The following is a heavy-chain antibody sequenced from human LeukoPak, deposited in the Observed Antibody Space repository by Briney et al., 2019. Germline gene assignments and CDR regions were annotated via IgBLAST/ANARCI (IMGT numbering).Heavy chain of an antibody. V-gene: IGHV4-38-2*01. CDR3: ARGPRADDSSGYPVDY. D-gene: IGHD3-22*01. Sequence: PSETLSLTCAVSGYSISSGYYWGWIRQSPEKGLEWIGSIYHSGTTYYNPSLKSRVTISIDTSKNQFSLNLSSVTAADTAVYYCARGPRADDSSGYPVDYWGQGTLVTVSS. CDR1: GYSISSGYY. J-gene: IGHJ4*02. CDR2: IYHSGTT.